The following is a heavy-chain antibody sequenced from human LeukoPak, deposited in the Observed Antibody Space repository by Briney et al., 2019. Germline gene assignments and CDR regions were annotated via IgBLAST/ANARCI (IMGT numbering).Heavy chain of an antibody. D-gene: IGHD6-19*01. CDR3: ASDTYSSWGYTFDY. V-gene: IGHV3-21*01. J-gene: IGHJ4*02. CDR2: ISSSSSYT. Sequence: NPGGSLTLSCSASAFTFSNIGIDWVRPAPGKGLEWVSSISSSSSYTSYAESVKGRFTISRDNAKNSLDLQMNSVRAEDTAVYYCASDTYSSWGYTFDYWGQGTLVTVSS. CDR1: AFTFSNIG.